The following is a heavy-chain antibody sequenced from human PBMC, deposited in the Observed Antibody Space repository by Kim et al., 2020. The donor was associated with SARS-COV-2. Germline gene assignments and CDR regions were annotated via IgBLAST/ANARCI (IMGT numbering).Heavy chain of an antibody. J-gene: IGHJ4*01. CDR1: GFTFSGYA. Sequence: GGSLRLSCAASGFTFSGYAMHWVRQAPGKGLEWVGLIRSKANGYSSAYAASVQGSITISRADSTNTAHLHMNSLKTEATSVYDCTSDIAVTFACWDYF. D-gene: IGHD6-19*01. CDR3: TSDIAVTFACWDYF. CDR2: IRSKANGYSS. V-gene: IGHV3-73*01.